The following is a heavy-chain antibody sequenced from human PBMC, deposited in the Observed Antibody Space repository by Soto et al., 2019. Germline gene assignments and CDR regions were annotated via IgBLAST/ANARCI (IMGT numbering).Heavy chain of an antibody. CDR2: IYPSGST. Sequence: QLQLQESGSGLVKPSQTLSLICVVSGGSISSGGYSWNWIRQPPGKGLEWIGYIYPSGSTYYNPSLTSRVIMSVDRSKIQFSVNLNSVTAADTAVYYCARIVAAAGTGYFDYWGQGTLVTVSS. CDR1: GGSISSGGYS. J-gene: IGHJ4*02. D-gene: IGHD6-13*01. V-gene: IGHV4-30-2*01. CDR3: ARIVAAAGTGYFDY.